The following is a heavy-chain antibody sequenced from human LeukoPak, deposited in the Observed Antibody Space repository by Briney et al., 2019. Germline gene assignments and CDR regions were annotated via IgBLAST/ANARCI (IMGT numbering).Heavy chain of an antibody. CDR3: SQGSGQYFDY. D-gene: IGHD2-15*01. CDR1: GLTLSNVW. CDR2: IRSKTAGGTT. V-gene: IGHV3-15*07. Sequence: PGGSLRLSRAVSGLTLSNVWMNWIRQAPGQGLEWVGRIRSKTAGGTTDFAAPVKGRFSISRDDSKNTLYLQMNSLTSEDTGVYYCSQGSGQYFDYWGQGTLVTVSS. J-gene: IGHJ4*02.